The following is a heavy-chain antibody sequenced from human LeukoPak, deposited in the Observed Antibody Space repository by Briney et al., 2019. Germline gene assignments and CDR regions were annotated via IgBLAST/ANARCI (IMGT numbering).Heavy chain of an antibody. V-gene: IGHV1-69*05. J-gene: IGHJ4*02. Sequence: SVNVSCKASGGTFSSYAISWVRQAPGQGLEWMGGIIPIFGTANYAQKLQGRVTMTTDTSTSTAYMELRSLRSDDTAVYYCARDSPYDSSGYGVDYWGQGTLVTVSS. CDR3: ARDSPYDSSGYGVDY. D-gene: IGHD3-22*01. CDR1: GGTFSSYA. CDR2: IIPIFGTA.